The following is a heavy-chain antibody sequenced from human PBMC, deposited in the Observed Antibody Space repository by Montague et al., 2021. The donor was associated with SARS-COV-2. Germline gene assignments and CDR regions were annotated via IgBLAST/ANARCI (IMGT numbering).Heavy chain of an antibody. CDR1: GGSFSGCY. J-gene: IGHJ4*02. CDR3: ARGGVTIFGVVITGKGLFRY. Sequence: SETLSLTCAVYGGSFSGCYWSWIRQPPGKGLEWIGEINHSGSTNYNPSLKSRVTISVDTSKNQFSLKLSSVTAADTAVYYCARGGVTIFGVVITGKGLFRYWGQGTLVTVSS. D-gene: IGHD3-3*01. CDR2: INHSGST. V-gene: IGHV4-34*01.